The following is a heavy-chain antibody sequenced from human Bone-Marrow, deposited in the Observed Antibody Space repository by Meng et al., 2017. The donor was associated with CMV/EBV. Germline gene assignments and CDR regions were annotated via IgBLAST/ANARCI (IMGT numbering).Heavy chain of an antibody. J-gene: IGHJ6*01. Sequence: GESLKISCAASGFTFSSYSMNWVRQAPGKGLEWVSSISSSSSYIYYADSVKDRFTISRDNSKNTLYLQMNSLRAEDTAVYYCARDRMSDRYYGMDVWGQGTTVTVSS. CDR2: ISSSSSYI. CDR3: ARDRMSDRYYGMDV. V-gene: IGHV3-21*04. CDR1: GFTFSSYS. D-gene: IGHD2/OR15-2a*01.